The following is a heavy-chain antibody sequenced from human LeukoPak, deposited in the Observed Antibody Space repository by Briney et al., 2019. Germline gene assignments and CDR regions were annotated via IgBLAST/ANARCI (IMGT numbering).Heavy chain of an antibody. CDR1: GFTFSTHW. V-gene: IGHV3-7*01. D-gene: IGHD6-19*01. CDR3: ASGTGWIFDY. CDR2: VNQDGSEK. Sequence: GGSLRLSCAASGFTFSTHWMIWVRQAPGKGQEWVANVNQDGSEKQYVDSVKGRFTISRDNAKNSLYPQMNSLRAEDTAVYYCASGTGWIFDYWGQGTLVTVSS. J-gene: IGHJ4*02.